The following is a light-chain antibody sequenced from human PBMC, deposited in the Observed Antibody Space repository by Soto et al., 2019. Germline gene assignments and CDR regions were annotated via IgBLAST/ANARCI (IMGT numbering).Light chain of an antibody. CDR1: QSVWSSY. J-gene: IGKJ3*01. V-gene: IGKV3-20*01. CDR2: DTS. Sequence: EILLTQSPGTLSLSPGERAALSCRASQSVWSSYLAWYQQKPGQAPRLLINDTSTRATGIPDRFSGSGSGTDCTLTISRLESEDFAVYYCQLYSTSPLPTYGPGTTVEIK. CDR3: QLYSTSPLPT.